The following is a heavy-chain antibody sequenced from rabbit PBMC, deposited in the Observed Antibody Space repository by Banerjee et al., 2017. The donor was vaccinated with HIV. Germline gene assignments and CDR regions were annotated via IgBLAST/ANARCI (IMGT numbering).Heavy chain of an antibody. Sequence: QEQLEESGGGLVQPEGSLTLTCTASGFSFSNKYVMCWVRQAPGKGLEWIACINTSSGNAVYASWAKGRHTLSNTSSTTLTMQMTSLTAADTAASFCAIDLAGVIGWDFGLWGQGTLVTVS. CDR1: GFSFSNKYV. CDR3: AIDLAGVIGWDFGL. D-gene: IGHD4-1*01. V-gene: IGHV1S45*01. J-gene: IGHJ3*01. CDR2: INTSSGNA.